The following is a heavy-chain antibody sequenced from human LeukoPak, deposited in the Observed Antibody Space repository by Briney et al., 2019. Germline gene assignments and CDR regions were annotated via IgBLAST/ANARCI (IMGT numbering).Heavy chain of an antibody. CDR1: GFTFLTYA. J-gene: IGHJ5*02. D-gene: IGHD3-16*01. Sequence: GESLKISCAASGFTFLTYAMNWVRQAPGEGLEWVAGISGGSGSTYYADSVKGRFTVSRDNSKSTLYLQMNSLRAADTAVYYCAKGFSTYVYNWFDPWGQGTLVTVSS. CDR2: ISGGSGST. CDR3: AKGFSTYVYNWFDP. V-gene: IGHV3-23*01.